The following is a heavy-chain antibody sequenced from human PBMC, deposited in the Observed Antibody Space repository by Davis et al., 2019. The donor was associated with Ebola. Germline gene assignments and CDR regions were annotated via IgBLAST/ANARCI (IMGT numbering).Heavy chain of an antibody. CDR2: INAGNGNT. D-gene: IGHD3-22*01. CDR3: ARGAHEVVIGDY. V-gene: IGHV1-3*01. CDR1: GGTFTSYA. J-gene: IGHJ4*02. Sequence: ASVKVSCKASGGTFTSYAMHWVRQAPGQRLEWMGWINAGNGNTKYSQKFQGRVTITRDTSASTAYMELRSLRSDDTAVYYCARGAHEVVIGDYWGQGTLVTVSS.